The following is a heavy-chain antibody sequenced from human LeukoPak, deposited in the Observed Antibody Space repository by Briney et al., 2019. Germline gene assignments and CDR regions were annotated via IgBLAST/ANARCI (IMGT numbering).Heavy chain of an antibody. CDR1: GGSISSYY. Sequence: PSETLSLTCTVSGGSISSYYWSWIRQPPGKGLEWIGYIYYSGSTNYNPSLKSRVTISADTSKNQFSLKLSSVTAADTAVYYCARAGRDDFWSGLNWFDPWGQGTLVTVSS. V-gene: IGHV4-59*01. D-gene: IGHD3-3*01. J-gene: IGHJ5*02. CDR2: IYYSGST. CDR3: ARAGRDDFWSGLNWFDP.